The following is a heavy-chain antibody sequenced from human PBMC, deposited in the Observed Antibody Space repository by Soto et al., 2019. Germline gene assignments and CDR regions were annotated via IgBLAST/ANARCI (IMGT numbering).Heavy chain of an antibody. CDR2: ISGSDDST. Sequence: EVQLLESGGGLVQPGESLRLSCAASGFTFISYAMGWVRQAPGKGLEWVSVISGSDDSTYYADSVKGRFTLSRDNSKNTLYLQMNSLGAEDTAVYYCARRSSSSTFGYWGQGTLVSVSS. D-gene: IGHD6-6*01. J-gene: IGHJ4*02. CDR3: ARRSSSSTFGY. CDR1: GFTFISYA. V-gene: IGHV3-23*01.